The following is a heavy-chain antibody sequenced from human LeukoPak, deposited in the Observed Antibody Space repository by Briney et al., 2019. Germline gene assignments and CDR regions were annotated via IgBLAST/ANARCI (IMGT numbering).Heavy chain of an antibody. CDR1: GFTFADYY. CDR2: ISTSGNTI. Sequence: GGSLRLSCSGSGFTFADYYMSWIRQAPGKGLAWVSYISTSGNTIYYADSVKGRFTISRDNDKNSVYLQMSSLRAEDTAIYYCARDPVEFLESLRVQYYYRFDVWGQGTTVTVSS. J-gene: IGHJ6*02. V-gene: IGHV3-11*01. D-gene: IGHD3-3*02. CDR3: ARDPVEFLESLRVQYYYRFDV.